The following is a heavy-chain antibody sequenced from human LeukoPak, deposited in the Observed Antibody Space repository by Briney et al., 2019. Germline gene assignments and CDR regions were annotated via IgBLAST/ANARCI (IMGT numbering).Heavy chain of an antibody. CDR2: MNPNSGNT. J-gene: IGHJ4*02. D-gene: IGHD5-18*01. V-gene: IGHV1-8*01. Sequence: ASVKVSCKASGYTFTSYDINWVRQATGQGLEWMGWMNPNSGNTGYAQKLQGRVTMTRNTSISTAYMELSSLRSEDTAVYYCARAGIQLWFPEFDYWGQGTLVTVSS. CDR1: GYTFTSYD. CDR3: ARAGIQLWFPEFDY.